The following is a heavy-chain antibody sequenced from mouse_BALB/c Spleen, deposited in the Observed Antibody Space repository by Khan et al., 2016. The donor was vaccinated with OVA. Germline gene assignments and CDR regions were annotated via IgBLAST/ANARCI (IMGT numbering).Heavy chain of an antibody. CDR2: IYPGDGST. D-gene: IGHD2-4*01. CDR1: GYTFTAYD. J-gene: IGHJ4*01. Sequence: VQLQESGPELVKPGTLVKISCKASGYTFTAYDINWVKQRPGQGLEWIGWIYPGDGSTKYNENFKGKATLTADTSSNTAYMQLSSLTSEKSAVYFCAREGLRGVGMDYWGQGTSVSVSS. V-gene: IGHV1S56*01. CDR3: AREGLRGVGMDY.